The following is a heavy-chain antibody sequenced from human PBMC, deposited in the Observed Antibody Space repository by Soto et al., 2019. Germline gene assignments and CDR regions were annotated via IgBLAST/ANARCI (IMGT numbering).Heavy chain of an antibody. D-gene: IGHD3-10*01. J-gene: IGHJ4*02. V-gene: IGHV3-74*01. CDR1: GFTFSMYW. Sequence: PGVSLRLSCAASGFTFSMYWMHWVRQVPGKGPEWVSRINDDGSSTNYADSVKGRFTISRDNAKNTLYLQMNDLRAEDTAVYYCTRGPRSTSPDTGAFWGQGTLVTVSS. CDR3: TRGPRSTSPDTGAF. CDR2: INDDGSST.